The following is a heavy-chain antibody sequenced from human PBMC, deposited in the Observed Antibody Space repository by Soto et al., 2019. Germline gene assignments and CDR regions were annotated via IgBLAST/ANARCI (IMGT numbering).Heavy chain of an antibody. CDR2: ISGSGDGT. Sequence: EVQLLESGGGLVQPGGSLRLSCAGSGFTFSSHGMTWVRQAPGKGLDWVSAISGSGDGTFYADSVKGRFTISRDNSKNTLYLQMNSLRAEDTAIYYCASHYGSVSFNWLDPWGQGTLVTVSS. CDR1: GFTFSSHG. CDR3: ASHYGSVSFNWLDP. D-gene: IGHD3-10*01. V-gene: IGHV3-23*01. J-gene: IGHJ5*02.